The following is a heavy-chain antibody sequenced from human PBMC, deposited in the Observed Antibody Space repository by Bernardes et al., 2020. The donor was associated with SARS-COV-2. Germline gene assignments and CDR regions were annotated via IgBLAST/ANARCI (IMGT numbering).Heavy chain of an antibody. Sequence: GGSLRLSCIASGFTFSNYAMNWVRHVPGKGLAWVTVISGGGGRAYYAESVKGRFTISRDTSKNTWYMQMNSLRAEDTAVYFCAKDEVPEGLLWFGESALGYWGQGTLVTVSS. V-gene: IGHV3-23*01. CDR2: ISGGGGRA. D-gene: IGHD3-10*01. CDR3: AKDEVPEGLLWFGESALGY. J-gene: IGHJ4*02. CDR1: GFTFSNYA.